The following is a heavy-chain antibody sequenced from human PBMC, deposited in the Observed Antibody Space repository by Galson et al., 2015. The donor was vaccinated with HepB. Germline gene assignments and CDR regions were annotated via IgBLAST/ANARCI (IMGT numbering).Heavy chain of an antibody. V-gene: IGHV1-18*01. CDR2: ISAYNGNT. Sequence: SVKVSCKASGYTFTSYGISWVRQAPGQGLEWMGWISAYNGNTNYAQKLQGRVTMTTDTSTSTAYMELRSLRSDDTAVYYCARDAEMATSNYFDYWGQGTLVTVSS. D-gene: IGHD5-24*01. CDR1: GYTFTSYG. CDR3: ARDAEMATSNYFDY. J-gene: IGHJ4*02.